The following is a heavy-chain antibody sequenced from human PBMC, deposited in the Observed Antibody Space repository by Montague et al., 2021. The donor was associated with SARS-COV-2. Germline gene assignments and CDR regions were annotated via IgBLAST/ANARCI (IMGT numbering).Heavy chain of an antibody. CDR1: GGSISSSSYY. Sequence: SETLSLTCTVSGGSISSSSYYWGWIRQPPGKGLEWIGSLYYTGSTYYNPSLKSRVTISVDTSKNQFSLKLSSVTAADTAVYYCASDSSSWYYWFDPWGQGTLVTVSS. CDR3: ASDSSSWYYWFDP. V-gene: IGHV4-39*01. D-gene: IGHD6-13*01. J-gene: IGHJ5*02. CDR2: LYYTGST.